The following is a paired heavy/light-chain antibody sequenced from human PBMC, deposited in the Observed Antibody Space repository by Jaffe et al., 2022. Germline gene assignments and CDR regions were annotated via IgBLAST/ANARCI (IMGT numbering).Light chain of an antibody. V-gene: IGKV3-15*01. CDR1: QSVTSN. Sequence: EIVMTQSPATLSVSPGERATLSCRASQSVTSNLAWYQQKPGQAPRLLIYGASTRATGIPARFSGSGSGTEFTLTISSLQSEDFAVYYCQQYDNWPDTFGGGTKVEIK. CDR2: GAS. CDR3: QQYDNWPDT. J-gene: IGKJ4*01.
Heavy chain of an antibody. D-gene: IGHD6-19*01. CDR3: ARDPGTGLYKVPNYFDY. V-gene: IGHV3-21*01. CDR2: ISSRSSST. CDR1: GFTFNTYS. J-gene: IGHJ4*02. Sequence: EVQLVESGGGLVKPGGSLRLSCAASGFTFNTYSMNWVRQAPGQGLEWVSSISSRSSSTYYADSVKGRFTISRDNANNSLFLQMNSLRADDTAVYYCARDPGTGLYKVPNYFDYWGQGNLVTVSS.